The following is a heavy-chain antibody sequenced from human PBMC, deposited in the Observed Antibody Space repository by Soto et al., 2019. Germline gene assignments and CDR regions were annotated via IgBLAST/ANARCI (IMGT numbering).Heavy chain of an antibody. CDR2: IYQSGST. CDR3: ARNYYTSGAQSNWFDP. Sequence: SETLSLTCAVSSGSISSSNWWSWVRQPPGKGLEWIGEIYQSGSTNYNPSLKSRVTISVDKSKNQFSPKLISVTAADTAVYYCARNYYTSGAQSNWFDPWGQGTLVTVLL. J-gene: IGHJ5*02. CDR1: SGSISSSNW. D-gene: IGHD3-10*01. V-gene: IGHV4-4*02.